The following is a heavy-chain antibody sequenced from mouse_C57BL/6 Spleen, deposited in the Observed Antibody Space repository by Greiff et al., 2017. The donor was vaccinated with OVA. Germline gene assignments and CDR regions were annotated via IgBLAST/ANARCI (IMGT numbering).Heavy chain of an antibody. D-gene: IGHD1-1*01. CDR2: INPSSGYT. V-gene: IGHV1-4*01. Sequence: QVQLQQSGAELARPGASVKMSCKASGYTFTSYTMHWVKQRPGQGLEWIGYINPSSGYTKYNQKFKDKATLTANKSSSTAYMQLSSLTSEDSADYYCARKLVTTEIAYWGQGTLVTVSA. J-gene: IGHJ3*01. CDR1: GYTFTSYT. CDR3: ARKLVTTEIAY.